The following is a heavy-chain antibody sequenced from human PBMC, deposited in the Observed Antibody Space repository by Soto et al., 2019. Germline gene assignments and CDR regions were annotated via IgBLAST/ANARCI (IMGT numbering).Heavy chain of an antibody. J-gene: IGHJ4*02. D-gene: IGHD5-18*01. V-gene: IGHV1-69*02. CDR3: ARAVAGYSYGYDY. CDR1: GGTFSSYT. CDR2: IIPILGIA. Sequence: PVKVSCKDSGGTFSSYTISWVRQAHGQGLEWMGRIIPILGIANYAQKFQGRVTITADKSTSTAYMELSSLRSEDTAVYYCARAVAGYSYGYDYWGQGTLVTVSS.